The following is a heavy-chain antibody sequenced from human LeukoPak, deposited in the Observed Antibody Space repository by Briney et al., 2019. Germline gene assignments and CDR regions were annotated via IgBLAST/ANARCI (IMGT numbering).Heavy chain of an antibody. V-gene: IGHV3-30*04. J-gene: IGHJ4*02. CDR1: GFTFSIYV. Sequence: GGSLRLSCAASGFTFSIYVMHWVRQAPGKGLEWVAVISYDGNNKYSADSVKGRFTISRDNSKNTLYLQMNSLRAEDTAVYYCARDSGFSGTQRGEYWGQGTLVTVSS. CDR2: ISYDGNNK. CDR3: ARDSGFSGTQRGEY. D-gene: IGHD3/OR15-3a*01.